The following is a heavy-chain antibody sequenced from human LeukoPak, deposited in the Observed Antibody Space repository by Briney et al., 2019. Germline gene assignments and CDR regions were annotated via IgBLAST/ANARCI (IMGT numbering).Heavy chain of an antibody. CDR3: AKWTDYYGSGSYDY. V-gene: IGHV3-23*01. D-gene: IGHD3-10*01. J-gene: IGHJ4*02. Sequence: GGSLRLSCAASGFTFSSYGMHWVRQAPGKGLEWVSAISGSGGSTYYADSVKGRFTISRDNSKNTLYLQMNSLRAEDTAVYYCAKWTDYYGSGSYDYWGQGTLVTVSS. CDR1: GFTFSSYG. CDR2: ISGSGGST.